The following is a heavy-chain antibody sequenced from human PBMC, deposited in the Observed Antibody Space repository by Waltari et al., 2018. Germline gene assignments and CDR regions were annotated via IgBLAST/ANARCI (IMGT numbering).Heavy chain of an antibody. Sequence: QVHLQESGPGLAKPSQTLSLTCSVSGASINSGDYYWSWIRQPPGKGLEWIGYISYSGTPYYPPSLKSRVSISLDTATNAFSLEVRSLTAADTAMYYCARVDTIFGVVPHADAFDIWGQGTMVTVAS. J-gene: IGHJ3*02. D-gene: IGHD3-3*01. V-gene: IGHV4-30-4*08. CDR1: GASINSGDYY. CDR3: ARVDTIFGVVPHADAFDI. CDR2: ISYSGTP.